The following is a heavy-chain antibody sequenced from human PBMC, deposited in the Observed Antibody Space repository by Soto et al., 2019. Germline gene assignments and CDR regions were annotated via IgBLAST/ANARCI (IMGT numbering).Heavy chain of an antibody. J-gene: IGHJ3*02. CDR3: ARAESIAVAHDAFDI. CDR1: GFTFSSYG. Sequence: TGGSLRLSCAASGFTFSSYGMHWVRQAPGKGLEWVAVIWYDGSNKYYADSVKGRFTISRDNSKNTLYLQMNSLGAEDTAVYYCARAESIAVAHDAFDIWGQGTMVTVSS. V-gene: IGHV3-33*01. CDR2: IWYDGSNK. D-gene: IGHD6-19*01.